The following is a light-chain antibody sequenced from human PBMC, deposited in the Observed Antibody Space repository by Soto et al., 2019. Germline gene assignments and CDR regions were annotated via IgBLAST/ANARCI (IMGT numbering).Light chain of an antibody. CDR3: QQYGSSPVT. V-gene: IGKV3-20*01. CDR1: QSVSSSY. J-gene: IGKJ1*01. Sequence: EXLLRHAPXAXSXSPXXXGTLSXXXSQSVSSSYLAWYQQKPGQAPRLLIYGASSRATGIPDRFSGSGSGTDFTLTISRLEPEDFAVYYCQQYGSSPVTFGQGTKVDI. CDR2: GAS.